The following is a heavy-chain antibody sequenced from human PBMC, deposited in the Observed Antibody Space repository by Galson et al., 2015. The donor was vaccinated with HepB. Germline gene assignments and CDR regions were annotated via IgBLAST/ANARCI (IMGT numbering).Heavy chain of an antibody. J-gene: IGHJ4*02. CDR2: IGSSSTYT. D-gene: IGHD6-13*01. V-gene: IGHV3-11*03. CDR3: ARSRGGSSPGPFDY. CDR1: GFTFSDYY. Sequence: SLRLSCAASGFTFSDYYMSWIRQAPGKGLEWLSYIGSSSTYTNYADSVSGRFTISRDNAKNSLYLQMNSLRADDTAVYYCARSRGGSSPGPFDYWGQGTLVTVSS.